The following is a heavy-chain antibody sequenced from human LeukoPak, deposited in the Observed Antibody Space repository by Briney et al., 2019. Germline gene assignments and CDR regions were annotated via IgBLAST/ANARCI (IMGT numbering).Heavy chain of an antibody. CDR3: AKGFTGMDF. J-gene: IGHJ4*02. CDR1: GFTFSSYG. CDR2: ISYDGSNN. D-gene: IGHD3-16*01. Sequence: GGSLRLSCAASGFTFSSYGMHWVRQAPGKGLEWVAVISYDGSNNYYADSVKDRFSISRDNSRNTLYLQMNGLRAEDTAVYYCAKGFTGMDFWGQGSLVTVSS. V-gene: IGHV3-30*18.